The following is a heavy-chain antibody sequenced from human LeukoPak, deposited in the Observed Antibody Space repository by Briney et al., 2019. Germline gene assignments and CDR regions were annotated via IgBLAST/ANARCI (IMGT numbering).Heavy chain of an antibody. Sequence: SETLSLTCTVFGGSISSSTYYWGWVRQPPGMGPEWIGSIWHSGTTYYNPSLKSRVTISVDTSKNQFSLKLTSVTAADTAVYYCARHTRVRDGYNLYCFDPWGQGTLVTVSS. D-gene: IGHD5-24*01. CDR1: GGSISSSTYY. CDR3: ARHTRVRDGYNLYCFDP. V-gene: IGHV4-39*01. J-gene: IGHJ5*02. CDR2: IWHSGTT.